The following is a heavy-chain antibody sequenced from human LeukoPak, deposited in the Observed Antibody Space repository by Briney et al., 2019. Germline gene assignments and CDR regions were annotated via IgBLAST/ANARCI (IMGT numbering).Heavy chain of an antibody. Sequence: GESLKISCKASGYSFSNYWIGWVRQMPGKGLECMGIIYPGDSDTRYSPSFQGQVTISADKSITTGYLQWSSLKASDTAMYYCAGASTSVSNPYYFDYWGQGALITVSS. D-gene: IGHD4-11*01. CDR1: GYSFSNYW. CDR2: IYPGDSDT. J-gene: IGHJ4*02. V-gene: IGHV5-51*01. CDR3: AGASTSVSNPYYFDY.